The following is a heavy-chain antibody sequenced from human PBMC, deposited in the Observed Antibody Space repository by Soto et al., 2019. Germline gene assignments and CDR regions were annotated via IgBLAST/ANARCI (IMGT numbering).Heavy chain of an antibody. V-gene: IGHV4-59*01. CDR1: GSSISPFY. Sequence: SETLSLTCIVSGSSISPFYWTWIRQPPGRGLEWIGNVFYSGSTNYNPSLNSRVTMLVDRSRNQVSLRLTSVTAADTALYYCAAGTLGAVWTPLDDWGQGTLVTVSS. CDR3: AAGTLGAVWTPLDD. D-gene: IGHD3-16*01. J-gene: IGHJ4*02. CDR2: VFYSGST.